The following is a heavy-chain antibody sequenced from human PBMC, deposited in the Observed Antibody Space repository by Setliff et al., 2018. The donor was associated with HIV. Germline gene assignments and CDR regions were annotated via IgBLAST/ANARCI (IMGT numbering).Heavy chain of an antibody. V-gene: IGHV4-34*01. CDR3: ARGLNYYGSGSYLPLGY. Sequence: SETLSLTCTVSGDSISTDYWTWIRQPPGKGLEWIGEIDHSGNIKYHASLKSRVTISKDTSKNQISLKLRSVTAADTAVYYCARGLNYYGSGSYLPLGYWGQGTLVTVSS. CDR2: IDHSGNI. J-gene: IGHJ4*02. CDR1: GDSISTDY. D-gene: IGHD3-10*01.